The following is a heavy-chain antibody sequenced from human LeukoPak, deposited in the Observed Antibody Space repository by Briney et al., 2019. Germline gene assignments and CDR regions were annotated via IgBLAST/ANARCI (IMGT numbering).Heavy chain of an antibody. CDR2: INHSGST. D-gene: IGHD7-27*01. CDR3: ARPYPPGDSDY. CDR1: GGSFSGYY. J-gene: IGHJ4*02. Sequence: KPSETLSLTCAVYGGSFSGYYWSWIRQPPGKGLEWIGEINHSGSTNYNPSLKSRVTISVDTSKNQFSLKLSSVTAADTAVYYCARPYPPGDSDYWGQGTLVTVSS. V-gene: IGHV4-34*01.